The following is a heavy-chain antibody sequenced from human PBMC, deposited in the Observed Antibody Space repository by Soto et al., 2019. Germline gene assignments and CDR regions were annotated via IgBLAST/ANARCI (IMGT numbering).Heavy chain of an antibody. CDR1: GYTFTSYG. Sequence: SVKVSCKASGYTFTSYGISWVRQAPGQGLEWMGRIIPILGIANYAQKFQGRVTMTRDTSTSTAYMELSSLRSEDTAVYYCARDRTASSSYDRITMVRGNWFDSWGQGTLVTVSS. CDR2: IIPILGIA. J-gene: IGHJ5*01. V-gene: IGHV1-69*04. CDR3: ARDRTASSSYDRITMVRGNWFDS. D-gene: IGHD3-10*01.